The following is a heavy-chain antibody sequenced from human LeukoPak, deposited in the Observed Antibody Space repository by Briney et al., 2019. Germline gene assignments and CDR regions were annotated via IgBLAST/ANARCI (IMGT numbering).Heavy chain of an antibody. Sequence: QPGRSLRLSCAASGFTFSSYGMHRVRQAPGKGLERVAVIWYDGSNKYYADSVKGRFIISRDNSKNKLYLQMNSLRAEDTAVYYCARDNHYYGSGSYDYWGQGTLVTVSS. J-gene: IGHJ4*02. V-gene: IGHV3-33*01. CDR1: GFTFSSYG. CDR2: IWYDGSNK. D-gene: IGHD3-10*01. CDR3: ARDNHYYGSGSYDY.